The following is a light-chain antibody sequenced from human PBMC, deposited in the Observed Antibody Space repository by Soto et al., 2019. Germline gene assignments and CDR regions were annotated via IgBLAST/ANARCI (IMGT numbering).Light chain of an antibody. Sequence: EIVMTQSPATLSVSPGERTTLSCRARQSVSSNLAWYQQKPGQAPRLLIYGASTRATGIPARFSGSGSGTDFTLTISSLQSEDFAVYYCQQYNNWPPRDSFGQGTKLEIK. V-gene: IGKV3-15*01. CDR2: GAS. J-gene: IGKJ2*01. CDR3: QQYNNWPPRDS. CDR1: QSVSSN.